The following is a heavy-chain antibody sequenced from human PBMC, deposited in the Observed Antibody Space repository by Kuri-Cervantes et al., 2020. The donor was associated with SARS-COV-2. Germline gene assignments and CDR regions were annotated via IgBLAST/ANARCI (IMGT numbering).Heavy chain of an antibody. V-gene: IGHV4-34*01. CDR2: INYSGST. CDR3: ARRRGYSGYVDRPSYFDY. Sequence: LRLSCAVYGGSFSGYYWSWIRQPPGKGLEWIGEINYSGSTNYNPSLKSRVTISVDTSKNQFSLKLSSVTAADTAVYYCARRRGYSGYVDRPSYFDYWGQGTLVTVSS. J-gene: IGHJ4*02. D-gene: IGHD5-12*01. CDR1: GGSFSGYY.